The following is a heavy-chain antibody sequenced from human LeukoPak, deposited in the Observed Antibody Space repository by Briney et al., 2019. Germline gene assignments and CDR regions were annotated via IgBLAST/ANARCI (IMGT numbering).Heavy chain of an antibody. J-gene: IGHJ4*02. D-gene: IGHD1-26*01. CDR3: GRDLGGRSGY. V-gene: IGHV3-30*03. Sequence: PGRSLSLSCAASGFTFSSYGMHWVRQAPGKGLEWVAVISYDGSNKYYADSVKGRFTISRDNSKNTLYLQMNSLRAEDTAVYYCGRDLGGRSGYWGQGTLVTVSS. CDR1: GFTFSSYG. CDR2: ISYDGSNK.